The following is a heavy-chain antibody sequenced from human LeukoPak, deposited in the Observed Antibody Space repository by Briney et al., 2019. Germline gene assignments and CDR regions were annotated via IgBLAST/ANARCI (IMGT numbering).Heavy chain of an antibody. D-gene: IGHD4-17*01. Sequence: SEPLSLTCIVSGGSISSYYWSWIRQPPGKGLEWIGYIYYSGSTNYDPSLKSRVTISIDTSKNRFSLRLTSVTAADTAVYYCARDPYGSNAFDIWGQGTVVTVSS. CDR2: IYYSGST. J-gene: IGHJ3*02. V-gene: IGHV4-59*01. CDR3: ARDPYGSNAFDI. CDR1: GGSISSYY.